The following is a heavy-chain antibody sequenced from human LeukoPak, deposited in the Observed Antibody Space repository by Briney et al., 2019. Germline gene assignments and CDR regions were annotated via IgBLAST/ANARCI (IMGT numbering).Heavy chain of an antibody. Sequence: ASVKVSCKASGYTFTSYGISRVRRAPGQGLEWMGWISAYNGNTNYAQKLQGRVTMTTDTSTSTAYMELRSLRSDDTAVYYCARKEGDYYDSSGYLRYWGQGTLVTVSS. CDR3: ARKEGDYYDSSGYLRY. J-gene: IGHJ4*02. V-gene: IGHV1-18*01. D-gene: IGHD3-22*01. CDR1: GYTFTSYG. CDR2: ISAYNGNT.